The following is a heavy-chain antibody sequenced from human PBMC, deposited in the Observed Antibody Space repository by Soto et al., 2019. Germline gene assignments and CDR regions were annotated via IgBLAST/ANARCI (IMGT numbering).Heavy chain of an antibody. J-gene: IGHJ4*02. CDR2: IFYSGNT. CDR3: ARDLVSSGYFDY. CDR1: GGSISTYY. V-gene: IGHV4-59*01. D-gene: IGHD1-26*01. Sequence: SETLSLTCTVSGGSISTYYWSWIRQPPGKGLEWIGYIFYSGNTHYNPSLKSRATISVDTSKNQFSLRLASVTAADTAVYYCARDLVSSGYFDYWGQGIPVTVS.